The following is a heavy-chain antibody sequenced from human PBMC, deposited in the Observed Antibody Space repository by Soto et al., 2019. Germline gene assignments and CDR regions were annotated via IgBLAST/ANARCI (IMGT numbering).Heavy chain of an antibody. Sequence: ASVKVACKASGYDFTAYDINWVRQASGQGLEWMGWMNPINGATGSARRFQGRVSMTRNTATGTAYLELTSLRSDDTAVYYCGRGPSPRAPAGGTPFHYAMDVWGQGNTVSV. CDR3: GRGPSPRAPAGGTPFHYAMDV. CDR1: GYDFTAYD. CDR2: MNPINGAT. D-gene: IGHD6-13*01. J-gene: IGHJ6*02. V-gene: IGHV1-8*02.